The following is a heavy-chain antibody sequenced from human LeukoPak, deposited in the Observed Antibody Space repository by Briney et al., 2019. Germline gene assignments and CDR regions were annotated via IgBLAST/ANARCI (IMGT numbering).Heavy chain of an antibody. V-gene: IGHV4-61*02. J-gene: IGHJ3*02. D-gene: IGHD1-26*01. CDR3: ARDSCSGSYCSVAFDI. CDR2: IYTSGST. CDR1: GGSISSGIYY. Sequence: SQTLSLTCTVSGGSISSGIYYWSWIRQPAGKGLEWIVRIYTSGSTNYNPYLKSRVTISVDTSKNQFSLKLSSVTAADTAVYYCARDSCSGSYCSVAFDIWGQGTMVTVSS.